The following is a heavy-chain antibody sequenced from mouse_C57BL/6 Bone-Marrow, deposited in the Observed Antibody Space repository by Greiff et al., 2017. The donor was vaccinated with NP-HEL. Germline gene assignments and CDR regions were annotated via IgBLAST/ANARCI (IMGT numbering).Heavy chain of an antibody. CDR2: ISDGGSYT. CDR1: GFTFSSYA. D-gene: IGHD4-1*01. J-gene: IGHJ2*01. Sequence: EVNLVESGGGLVKPGGSLKLSCAASGFTFSSYAMSWVRQTPEKRLEWVATISDGGSYTYYPDNVKGRFTISRDNAKNNLYLQMSHLKSEDTAMYYCARDPFNWDGIYFDYWGQGTTLTVSS. CDR3: ARDPFNWDGIYFDY. V-gene: IGHV5-4*01.